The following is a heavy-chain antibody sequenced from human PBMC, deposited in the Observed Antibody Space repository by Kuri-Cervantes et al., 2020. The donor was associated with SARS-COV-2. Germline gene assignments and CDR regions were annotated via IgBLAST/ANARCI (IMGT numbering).Heavy chain of an antibody. D-gene: IGHD2-21*01. CDR2: LKQDGSEK. V-gene: IGHV3-7*04. CDR1: GFTFSSYA. Sequence: LSLTCAASGFTFSSYAMHWVRQAPGKGLGWVANLKQDGSEKYYVDSVKGRFTISRDNAKNSVYLQMNSLRGEDTAVYYCARVAGEGPIYYYYMDVWGKGTTVTVSS. J-gene: IGHJ6*03. CDR3: ARVAGEGPIYYYYMDV.